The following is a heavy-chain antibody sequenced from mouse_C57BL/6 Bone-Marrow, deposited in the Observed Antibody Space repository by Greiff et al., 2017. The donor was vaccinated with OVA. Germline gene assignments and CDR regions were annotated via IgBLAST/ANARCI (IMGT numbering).Heavy chain of an antibody. Sequence: VQLQQPGAELVKPGASVKLSCKASGYTFTSYWMQWVKQRPGQGLEWIGEIDPSDSYTNYNQKFKGKATLTVDTSSSTAYMQLSSLTSEDSAVYYCARRYYGSSYSDWYFDVWGTGTTVTVSS. CDR3: ARRYYGSSYSDWYFDV. CDR1: GYTFTSYW. V-gene: IGHV1-50*01. CDR2: IDPSDSYT. D-gene: IGHD1-1*01. J-gene: IGHJ1*03.